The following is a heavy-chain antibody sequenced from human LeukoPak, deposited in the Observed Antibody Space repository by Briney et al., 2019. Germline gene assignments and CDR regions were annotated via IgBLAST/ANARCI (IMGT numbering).Heavy chain of an antibody. Sequence: GGSLRLSCTASGFTFSSYSMNWVRQAPGKGLEWVSYISSSGSTIYYADSVKGRFTISRDNAKNSLYLQMNSLRAEDTAVYYCARDVSAMGYSISSDFDYWGQGALVTVSS. D-gene: IGHD6-6*01. V-gene: IGHV3-48*04. CDR3: ARDVSAMGYSISSDFDY. J-gene: IGHJ4*02. CDR2: ISSSGSTI. CDR1: GFTFSSYS.